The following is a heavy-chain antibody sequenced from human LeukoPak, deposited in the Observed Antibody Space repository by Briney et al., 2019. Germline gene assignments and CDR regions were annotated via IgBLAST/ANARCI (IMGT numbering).Heavy chain of an antibody. D-gene: IGHD4-17*01. V-gene: IGHV3-21*01. J-gene: IGHJ4*02. CDR2: ISSRSSYI. CDR1: GFTFSSYS. CDR3: ARGELYGDYDRAGPFDY. Sequence: GGSLRLSCAASGFTFSSYSMNWVRQAPGRGLGWVSSISSRSSYIYYADSVKGRFTISRDNAKNSLYLQMNSLRAEDTAVYYCARGELYGDYDRAGPFDYWGQGTLVTVSS.